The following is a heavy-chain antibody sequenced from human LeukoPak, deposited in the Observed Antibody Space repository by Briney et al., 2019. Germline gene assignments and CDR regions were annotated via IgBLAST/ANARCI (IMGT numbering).Heavy chain of an antibody. J-gene: IGHJ4*02. CDR1: GYTVTEIS. V-gene: IGHV1-24*01. Sequence: GASVKVSCKVSGYTVTEISIHWVRQSPGKGLEWMGGLDGENDQKVYAQQFQDRVTMSEDTSTDTVYMELSNLQSEDTAVYFCADFYTTSGFFYWGQGTLVTVSS. CDR2: LDGENDQK. D-gene: IGHD3-3*01. CDR3: ADFYTTSGFFY.